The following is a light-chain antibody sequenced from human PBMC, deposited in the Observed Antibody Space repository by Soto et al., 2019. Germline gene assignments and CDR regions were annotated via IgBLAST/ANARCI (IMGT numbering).Light chain of an antibody. V-gene: IGLV1-40*01. CDR1: SSNIGAGYD. CDR3: QSYDSSLSGWV. CDR2: GNS. Sequence: QSVLTQPPSVSGAPGQRVTISCTGSSSNIGAGYDVHWYQQLPGTAPKLLIYGNSNLPSGVPDRFSGSKSGTSASLAITGLQAEDEADYYCQSYDSSLSGWVLGGGTKVTVL. J-gene: IGLJ3*02.